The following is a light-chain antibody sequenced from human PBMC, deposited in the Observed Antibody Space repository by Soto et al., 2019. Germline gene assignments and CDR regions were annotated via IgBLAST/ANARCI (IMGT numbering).Light chain of an antibody. Sequence: EMVLTQSPATLSLSPGERATLSFSASQSVSSYLAWYQQKPGQAPRLLIYDASNRATGIPARFSGSGSGTDFTLTISSLEPEDFAVYYCQQRSNWRWTFGQGTKVEIK. CDR3: QQRSNWRWT. CDR2: DAS. J-gene: IGKJ1*01. V-gene: IGKV3-11*01. CDR1: QSVSSY.